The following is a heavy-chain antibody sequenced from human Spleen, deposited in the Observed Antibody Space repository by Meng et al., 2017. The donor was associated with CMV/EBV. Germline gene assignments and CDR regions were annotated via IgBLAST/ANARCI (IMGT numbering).Heavy chain of an antibody. V-gene: IGHV3-53*01. Sequence: GESLKISCAASGFTVSSNYMSWVRQAPGKGLEWVSVIYSGGSTYYADSVKGRFTISRDNSKNTLYLQMNSLRAEDTAVYYCAKGILTGFYQYYYGMDVWGQGTTVTVSS. D-gene: IGHD3-9*01. CDR3: AKGILTGFYQYYYGMDV. J-gene: IGHJ6*02. CDR1: GFTVSSNY. CDR2: IYSGGST.